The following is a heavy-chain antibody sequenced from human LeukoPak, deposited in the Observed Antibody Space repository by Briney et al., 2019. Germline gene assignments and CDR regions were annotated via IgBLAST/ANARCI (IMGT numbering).Heavy chain of an antibody. CDR3: ARSGHNYDFWSGPKYFDL. D-gene: IGHD3-3*01. Sequence: SETLSLTCTVSGGSISSYYWSWIRQPPGKGLEWIGYIYYSGSTNYNPSLKSQVTISVDTSKNQFSLKLSSVTAADTAVYYCARSGHNYDFWSGPKYFDLWGRGTLVTVSS. J-gene: IGHJ2*01. CDR2: IYYSGST. CDR1: GGSISSYY. V-gene: IGHV4-59*01.